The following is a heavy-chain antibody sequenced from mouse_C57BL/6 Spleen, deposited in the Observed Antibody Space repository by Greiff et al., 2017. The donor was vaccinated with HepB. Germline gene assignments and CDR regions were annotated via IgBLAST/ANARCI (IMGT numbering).Heavy chain of an antibody. D-gene: IGHD3-1*01. CDR1: GYTFTSHW. CDR2: IDPSDSYT. V-gene: IGHV1-69*01. J-gene: IGHJ2*01. CDR3: ATGSSGFDY. Sequence: VQLQQPGAELVMPGASVKLSCKASGYTFTSHWMHWVKQRPGQGLEWIGEIDPSDSYTNYNQKFKGKSTLTVDKSSSTAYMQLSSLTSEDSAVYYCATGSSGFDYWGQGTTLTVSS.